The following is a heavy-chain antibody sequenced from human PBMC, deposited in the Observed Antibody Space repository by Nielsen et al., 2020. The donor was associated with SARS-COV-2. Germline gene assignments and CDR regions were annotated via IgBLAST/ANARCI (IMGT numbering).Heavy chain of an antibody. CDR3: ARNRAGYYFDY. CDR2: INADNGNA. V-gene: IGHV1-3*01. J-gene: IGHJ4*02. Sequence: ASVKVSCKASGYSFTTYAIHWARQAPGQRLEWMGWINADNGNARYSQEFQGRVTLNRDTSASTAYMELSSLRSEDTAVYYCARNRAGYYFDYWGQGTLVTVSS. D-gene: IGHD3-10*01. CDR1: GYSFTTYA.